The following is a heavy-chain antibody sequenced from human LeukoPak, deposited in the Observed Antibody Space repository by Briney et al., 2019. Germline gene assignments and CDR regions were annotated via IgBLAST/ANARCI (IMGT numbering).Heavy chain of an antibody. CDR1: GFTFTSSA. Sequence: SVKVSCKASGFTFTSSAVQWVRQARGQRLEWIGWIVVGSGNTNYAQKFQERVTITRDMSTSTAYMEPSSLRSEDTAVYYCAAGVGQLWLLLDYWGQGTLVTVSS. D-gene: IGHD5-18*01. CDR3: AAGVGQLWLLLDY. J-gene: IGHJ4*02. CDR2: IVVGSGNT. V-gene: IGHV1-58*01.